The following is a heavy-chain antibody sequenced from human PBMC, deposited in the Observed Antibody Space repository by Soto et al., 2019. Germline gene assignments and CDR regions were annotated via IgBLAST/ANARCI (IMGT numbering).Heavy chain of an antibody. CDR3: ARRKFRGYCYGLYYYYYGMDV. CDR1: GGTFSSYA. D-gene: IGHD5-18*01. CDR2: IIPIFGTA. J-gene: IGHJ6*02. V-gene: IGHV1-69*13. Sequence: SVKVSCKASGGTFSSYAISWVRQAPGQGLEWMGGIIPIFGTANYAQKFQGRVTITADESTSTAYMELSSLRSEDTAVYYCARRKFRGYCYGLYYYYYGMDVWGQGTTVTVSS.